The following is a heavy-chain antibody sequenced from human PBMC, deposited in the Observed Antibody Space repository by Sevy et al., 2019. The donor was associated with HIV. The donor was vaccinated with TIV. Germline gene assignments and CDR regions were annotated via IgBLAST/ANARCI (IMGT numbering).Heavy chain of an antibody. Sequence: SETLSLTCTVSGGSISSGGYYWSWIRQHPGKGLEWIGYIYYSGSTYYNPSLKSRVTISVDTSKNQFSLKLSSVTAADTAVYYCARGEYDCRLTGAFDIWGHGTMVTVSS. D-gene: IGHD3-22*01. CDR2: IYYSGST. V-gene: IGHV4-31*03. CDR1: GGSISSGGYY. J-gene: IGHJ3*02. CDR3: ARGEYDCRLTGAFDI.